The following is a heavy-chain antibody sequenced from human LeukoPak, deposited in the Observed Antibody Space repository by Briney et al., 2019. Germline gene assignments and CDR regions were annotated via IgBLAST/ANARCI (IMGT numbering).Heavy chain of an antibody. CDR3: AREDLGAAYFDF. CDR2: TYYRSKWYN. V-gene: IGHV6-1*01. CDR1: GXSVSTNNVA. J-gene: IGHJ4*02. D-gene: IGHD3-16*01. Sequence: SQTLSLTCAISGXSVSTNNVAWNSIRQSPSRGLEWLGRTYYRSKWYNDYAVSVKSRITVNPDTSKNQFSLQLNSVTPDDTAIYYCAREDLGAAYFDFWGQGTLVTVSS.